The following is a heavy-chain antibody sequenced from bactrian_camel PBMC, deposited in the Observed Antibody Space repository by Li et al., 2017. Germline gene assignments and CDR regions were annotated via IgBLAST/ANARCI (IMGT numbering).Heavy chain of an antibody. D-gene: IGHD2*01. CDR2: IARDMRT. Sequence: HVQLVESGGGSVQAGGSLRLTCEASGRMYVSHCMGWFRQAPGKEREGVASIARDMRTTYSDTVKGRFTIAKDTAKNTLYLQMDSLKPEDTATYYCAGSLRTYACTLSSSRYIYWGQGTQVTVS. CDR1: GRMYVSHC. V-gene: IGHV3S53*01. CDR3: AGSLRTYACTLSSSRYIY. J-gene: IGHJ4*01.